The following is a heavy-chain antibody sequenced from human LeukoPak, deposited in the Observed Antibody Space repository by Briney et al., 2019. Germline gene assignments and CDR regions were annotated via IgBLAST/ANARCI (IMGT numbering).Heavy chain of an antibody. CDR1: GGSISSGDYY. CDR2: IYYSGST. D-gene: IGHD3-10*01. J-gene: IGHJ4*02. CDR3: ARHLSIYGSGSYYQDNFDY. V-gene: IGHV4-30-4*01. Sequence: TSETLSLTCTVSGGSISSGDYYWSWIRQPPGKGLEWIGYIYYSGSTYYNPSLKSRLTISLDTSKNQFSLKLSSVTAADTAVYYCARHLSIYGSGSYYQDNFDYWGQGTLVTVSS.